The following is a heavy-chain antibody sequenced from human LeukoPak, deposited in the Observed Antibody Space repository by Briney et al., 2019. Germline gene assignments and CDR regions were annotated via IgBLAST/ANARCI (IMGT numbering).Heavy chain of an antibody. CDR1: GYTFTSYY. CDR3: AREGPETYNFDF. V-gene: IGHV1-46*01. CDR2: IRPSGST. Sequence: ASVKVSCKASGYTFTSYYMHWVRQAPGQGLEYMGIIRPSGSTAYAQKFQGRVTMTRDTSTSAVYMELSRLRSEDTAVYYCAREGPETYNFDFWGQGTQVTVSS. J-gene: IGHJ4*02. D-gene: IGHD5-18*01.